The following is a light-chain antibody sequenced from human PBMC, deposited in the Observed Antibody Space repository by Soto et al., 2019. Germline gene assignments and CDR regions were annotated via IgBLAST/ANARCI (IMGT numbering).Light chain of an antibody. CDR2: GAS. V-gene: IGKV3-20*01. Sequence: EIVLTQSPGTLSLSPGERATLSCRASQSVSSSYLAWYQQKPGQAPRLLIYGASSRATSIPDRFSGSGSGTDFTLTISRLEPEDFAVYYCQLEETFGQGTKVEIK. J-gene: IGKJ1*01. CDR1: QSVSSSY. CDR3: QLEET.